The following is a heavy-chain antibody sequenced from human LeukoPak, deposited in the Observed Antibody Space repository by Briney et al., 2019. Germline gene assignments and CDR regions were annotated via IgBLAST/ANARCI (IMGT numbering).Heavy chain of an antibody. V-gene: IGHV3-30*02. CDR2: IRYDGSNK. Sequence: GGSLRLSCAASGFTFSSYGMHWVRQAPGKGLEWVAFIRYDGSNKYYADSVKGRFTISRDNSKNTLYLQMNSLRAEDTAVYYCAGLLWVGELAFDPWGQGTLVTVSS. J-gene: IGHJ5*02. CDR3: AGLLWVGELAFDP. CDR1: GFTFSSYG. D-gene: IGHD3-10*01.